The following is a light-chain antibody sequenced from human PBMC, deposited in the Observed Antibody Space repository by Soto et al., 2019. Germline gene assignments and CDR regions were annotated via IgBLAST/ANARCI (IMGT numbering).Light chain of an antibody. CDR2: GAS. Sequence: EIVMTQSPATLSVSPGERATLSCRASQSVRSNLAWYQHKPGQAPRLLIYGASTRATDIPARFSGSGSGTEFTLTISSLQSEDFAVYYCQQYHDWPPLTFGGGTKVEIK. CDR3: QQYHDWPPLT. CDR1: QSVRSN. J-gene: IGKJ4*01. V-gene: IGKV3-15*01.